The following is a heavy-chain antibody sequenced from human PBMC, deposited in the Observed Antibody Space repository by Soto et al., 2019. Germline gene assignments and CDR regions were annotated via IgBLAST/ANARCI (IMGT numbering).Heavy chain of an antibody. CDR2: IGGSGASI. CDR3: AKNPGYYYDSTGYHFDY. D-gene: IGHD3-22*01. Sequence: PGGSLRLSCATSGFPFSAFAMNWVRHAPGKGLEWVSGIGGSGASIYYADSVKGRFTISRDNAKNSLYLQMNSLRAEDTAVYYWAKNPGYYYDSTGYHFDYWGQGTLVTVSS. CDR1: GFPFSAFA. V-gene: IGHV3-23*01. J-gene: IGHJ4*02.